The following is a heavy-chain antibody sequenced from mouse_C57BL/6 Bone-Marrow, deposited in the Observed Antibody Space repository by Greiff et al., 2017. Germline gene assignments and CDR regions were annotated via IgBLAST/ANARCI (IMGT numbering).Heavy chain of an antibody. CDR1: GYTFTSYW. CDR3: AGNYGCAY. CDR2: IYPGSGST. D-gene: IGHD2-1*01. J-gene: IGHJ3*01. V-gene: IGHV1-55*01. Sequence: QVHVKQPGAELVKPGASVKMSCKASGYTFTSYWITWVKQRPGQGLEWIGDIYPGSGSTNYNENFKSKATLTVDTSSSTAYMQLSGRTSEDSAVYYWAGNYGCAYWGQGTLVTVSA.